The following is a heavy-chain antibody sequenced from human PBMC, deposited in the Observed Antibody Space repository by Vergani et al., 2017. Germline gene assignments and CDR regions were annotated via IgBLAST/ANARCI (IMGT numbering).Heavy chain of an antibody. Sequence: DVHLAESGGGFFQPGGSPRLSCSASGFSFGDYAMTWVRQAPGKGLEWVAFIRNKAYGGTTEYAASVKGRFTISRDDSKRLAYLQLSGLKTEDTAVYFCSRGRGYSFGYSDYWGQGTLVTVSS. CDR2: IRNKAYGGTT. CDR3: SRGRGYSFGYSDY. CDR1: GFSFGDYA. V-gene: IGHV3-49*04. J-gene: IGHJ4*02. D-gene: IGHD5-18*01.